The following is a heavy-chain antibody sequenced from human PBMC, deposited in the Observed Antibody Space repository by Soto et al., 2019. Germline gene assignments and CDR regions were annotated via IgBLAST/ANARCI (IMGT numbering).Heavy chain of an antibody. J-gene: IGHJ2*01. D-gene: IGHD3-16*01. CDR1: GFTFSDAY. Sequence: QEQLVESGGGLVKPGGSLRLSCAASGFTFSDAYMSWIRQAPGKGLEGVSYISHTSHYMKYSDSVEGRFTVSRDNDKKSQYLHMNSLRAEDTAVYYCAKTVGHETFGHCTLWGRGTLVIVSS. V-gene: IGHV3-11*05. CDR2: ISHTSHYM. CDR3: AKTVGHETFGHCTL.